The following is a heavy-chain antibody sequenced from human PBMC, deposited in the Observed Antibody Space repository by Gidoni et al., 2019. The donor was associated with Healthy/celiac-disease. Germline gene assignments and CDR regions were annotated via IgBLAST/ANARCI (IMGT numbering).Heavy chain of an antibody. CDR1: GYHVTGHY. CDR2: INPNSGGT. J-gene: IGHJ5*02. V-gene: IGHV1-2*02. D-gene: IGHD1-1*01. Sequence: QVQLMQSGAEVKKPGISIKISCMASGYHVTGHYMHWVRQAPGQGLYWMGWINPNSGGTNYAQKFQGRVTMTRDTSISTAYMELSSLRSDDTAVYYCARERATTGTPFGHWFDPWGQGTLVTVSS. CDR3: ARERATTGTPFGHWFDP.